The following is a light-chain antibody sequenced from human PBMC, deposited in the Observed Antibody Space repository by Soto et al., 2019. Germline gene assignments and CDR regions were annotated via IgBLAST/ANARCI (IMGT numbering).Light chain of an antibody. V-gene: IGLV2-14*01. CDR2: HVS. J-gene: IGLJ2*01. CDR3: SSYTSSSTPVI. CDR1: SSDVGYSDH. Sequence: QSALTQPASVSGSPGQSITISCTGTSSDVGYSDHVSWYQQHPGKAPKLMIYHVSYRPSGVSNRFSGSKSGNTASLTISGLQAEDEADYYCSSYTSSSTPVIFGGGTKLTVL.